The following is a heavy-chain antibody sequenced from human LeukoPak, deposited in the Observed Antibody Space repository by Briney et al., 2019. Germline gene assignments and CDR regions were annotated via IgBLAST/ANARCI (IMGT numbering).Heavy chain of an antibody. CDR1: GFTFSSYE. Sequence: PGGSLRLSCAASGFTFSSYEMNWVRQAPGKGLEWVSYISSSGSTIYYADSVKGRFTISRDNAKNSLYLQMNSLRAEDTAVYYCARVRPMVRGDFDYWGQGTLVTVSS. J-gene: IGHJ4*02. V-gene: IGHV3-48*03. CDR3: ARVRPMVRGDFDY. CDR2: ISSSGSTI. D-gene: IGHD3-10*01.